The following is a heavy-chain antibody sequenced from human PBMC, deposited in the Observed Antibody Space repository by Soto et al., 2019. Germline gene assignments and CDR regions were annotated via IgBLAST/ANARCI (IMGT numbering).Heavy chain of an antibody. CDR1: GGSFSGYY. J-gene: IGHJ4*02. CDR2: INHSGST. D-gene: IGHD3-22*01. CDR3: ARGLGITMIVVSKYFDY. Sequence: PSETLSLTCAVYGGSFSGYYWSWIRQPPGKGLEWIGEINHSGSTNYNPSLKSRVTISVDTSKNQFSLKLSSVTAADTAVYYCARGLGITMIVVSKYFDYWGQGTLVTVS. V-gene: IGHV4-34*01.